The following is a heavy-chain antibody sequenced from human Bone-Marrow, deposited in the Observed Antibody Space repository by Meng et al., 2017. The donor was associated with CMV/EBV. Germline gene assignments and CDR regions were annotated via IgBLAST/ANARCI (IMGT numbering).Heavy chain of an antibody. V-gene: IGHV4-34*01. CDR1: GGSFSGYD. D-gene: IGHD3-22*01. CDR2: INHRGST. CDR3: ARGSTSVTMIVVVFTAASLAYDS. Sequence: SQTLSLTCAVYGGSFSGYDWTWIRQSPGKGLEWIGEINHRGSTNYNPSLKSRLTISLDTSKNQFSLKLKSVTAADTAVYYCARGSTSVTMIVVVFTAASLAYDSWVQGTLVTVSS. J-gene: IGHJ4*02.